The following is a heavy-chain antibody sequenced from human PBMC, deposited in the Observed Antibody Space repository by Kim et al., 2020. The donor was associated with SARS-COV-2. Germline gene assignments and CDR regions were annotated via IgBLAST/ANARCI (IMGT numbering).Heavy chain of an antibody. CDR3: ATRLDY. Sequence: STTSSTKYYADSVKGRFTISRDNARNSLYLQMNSLRAEDTAVYYCATRLDYWGQGTLVTVSS. J-gene: IGHJ4*02. V-gene: IGHV3-48*01. CDR2: STTSSTK.